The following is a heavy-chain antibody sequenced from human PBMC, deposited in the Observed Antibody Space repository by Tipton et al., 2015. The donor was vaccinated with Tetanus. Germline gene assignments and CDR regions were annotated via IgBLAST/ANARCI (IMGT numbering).Heavy chain of an antibody. J-gene: IGHJ3*01. V-gene: IGHV3-30*18. CDR3: AKDFGFAALYYTFDV. CDR2: ISYDETHK. D-gene: IGHD3-3*01. Sequence: SLRLSCAASGFPFSAYGMHWVRQAPGEGLEWVAVISYDETHKYYADSVQGRFTISRDHSKRTLYLQMDSLRVDDTAVYYCAKDFGFAALYYTFDVWGEGTMVTVSS. CDR1: GFPFSAYG.